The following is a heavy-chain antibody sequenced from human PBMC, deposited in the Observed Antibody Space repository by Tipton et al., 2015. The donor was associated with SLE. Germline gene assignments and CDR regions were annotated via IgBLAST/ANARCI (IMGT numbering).Heavy chain of an antibody. CDR3: ARVPRPDSSGFPLGY. CDR1: GFTFSSYA. Sequence: SLRLSCAASGFTFSSYAMSWVRQAPGKGLEWVSAISSSSSYIYYADSVKGRFTISRDNAKNSLYLQMNSLRAEDTAVYYCARVPRPDSSGFPLGYWGQGTLVTVSS. CDR2: ISSSSSYI. J-gene: IGHJ4*02. D-gene: IGHD3-22*01. V-gene: IGHV3-21*01.